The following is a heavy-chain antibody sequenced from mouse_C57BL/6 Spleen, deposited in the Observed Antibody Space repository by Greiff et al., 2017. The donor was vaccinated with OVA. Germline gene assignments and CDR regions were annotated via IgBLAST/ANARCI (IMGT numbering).Heavy chain of an antibody. CDR3: AREYSSYEYFDV. CDR2: ISYDGSN. CDR1: GYSITSGYY. J-gene: IGHJ1*03. Sequence: EVQLMESGPGLVKPSQSLSLTCSVTGYSITSGYYWNWIRQFPGNKLEWMGYISYDGSNNYNPSLKNRISITRDTSKNQFFLKLNAVTTEDTATYYCAREYSSYEYFDVWGTGTTVTVSS. D-gene: IGHD1-1*01. V-gene: IGHV3-6*01.